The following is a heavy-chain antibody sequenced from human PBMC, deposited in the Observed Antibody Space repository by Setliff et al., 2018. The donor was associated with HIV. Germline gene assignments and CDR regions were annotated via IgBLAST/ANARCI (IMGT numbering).Heavy chain of an antibody. J-gene: IGHJ4*02. CDR2: IDWDDDE. D-gene: IGHD6-13*01. CDR3: ARIKGSWYVDY. CDR1: GFSLTTTGMC. Sequence: SGPTLVNPTQTLTLTCTFSGFSLTTTGMCVTWIRQPPGKALEWLARIDWDDDEYYSTSLKTRLTISKGTSKNQVALTMTNMDPVDTATYYCARIKGSWYVDYWGQGTLVTV. V-gene: IGHV2-70*11.